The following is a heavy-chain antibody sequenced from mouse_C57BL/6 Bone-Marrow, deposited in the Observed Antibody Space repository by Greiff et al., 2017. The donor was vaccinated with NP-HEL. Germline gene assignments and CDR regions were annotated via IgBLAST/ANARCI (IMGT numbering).Heavy chain of an antibody. J-gene: IGHJ4*01. D-gene: IGHD3-3*01. CDR3: TREGRVFYAMDY. CDR2: ISSGGDYI. Sequence: EVNVVESGEGLVKPGGSLKLSCAASGFTFSSYAMSWVRQTPEKRLEWVAYISSGGDYIYYADTVKGRFTISRDNARNTLYLQMSSLKSEDTAMYYCTREGRVFYAMDYWGQGTSVTVSS. V-gene: IGHV5-9-1*02. CDR1: GFTFSSYA.